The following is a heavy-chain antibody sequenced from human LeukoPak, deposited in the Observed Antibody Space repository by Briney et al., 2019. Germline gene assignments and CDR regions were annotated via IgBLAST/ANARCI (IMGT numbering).Heavy chain of an antibody. CDR2: IKHSGST. CDR1: GGSFSRYY. CDR3: AGQYYDGSGYKYDY. D-gene: IGHD3-22*01. Sequence: SEPLSLTCAVYGGSFSRYYWIWLRHPPGKGLEWIGEIKHSGSTNYNPSLKSRVTILVDKSKNHFSLTLSSVTDADTPVYYCAGQYYDGSGYKYDYWGEGTLVTVSS. J-gene: IGHJ4*02. V-gene: IGHV4-34*01.